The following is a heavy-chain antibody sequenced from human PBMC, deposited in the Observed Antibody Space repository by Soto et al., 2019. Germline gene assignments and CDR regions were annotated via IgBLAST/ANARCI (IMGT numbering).Heavy chain of an antibody. CDR2: ISYDGSNK. D-gene: IGHD6-19*01. V-gene: IGHV3-30*18. CDR3: AKAIAVAEEYFQH. J-gene: IGHJ1*01. CDR1: GFTFSSYG. Sequence: SLRLSCAASGFTFSSYGMHWVRQAPGKGLEWVAVISYDGSNKYYADSVKGRFTISRDNSKNTLYLQMNSLRAEDTAVYYCAKAIAVAEEYFQHWGQGTLVTVSS.